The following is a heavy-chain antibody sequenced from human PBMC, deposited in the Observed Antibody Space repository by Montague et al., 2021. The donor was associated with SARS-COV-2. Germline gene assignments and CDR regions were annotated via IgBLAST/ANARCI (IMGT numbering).Heavy chain of an antibody. J-gene: IGHJ5*02. D-gene: IGHD3-9*01. CDR2: MYYSGST. V-gene: IGHV4-39*07. CDR3: AKVHPTYYNILTGYYDVFHLKSFFDP. CDR1: GGSISSYHHY. Sequence: SETLSLTCTVSGGSISSYHHYWGWLRQPPWKGLDWIVAMYYSGSTYYYPSLTSRVSISADTSKNQFSLKLISVTAADTAVYYGAKVHPTYYNILTGYYDVFHLKSFFDPWGQGTLVTVSS.